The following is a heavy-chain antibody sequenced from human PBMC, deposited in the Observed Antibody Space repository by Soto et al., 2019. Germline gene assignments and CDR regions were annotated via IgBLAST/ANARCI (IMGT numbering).Heavy chain of an antibody. V-gene: IGHV5-51*07. CDR1: GYSFTSYW. J-gene: IGHJ3*02. D-gene: IGHD3-10*01. CDR2: IYPGDSDT. CDR3: ARSSLLLGASRYDAFDI. Sequence: GESLKISCKGSGYSFTSYWIGWVHQMPGKGLEWMGIIYPGDSDTRYSPSFQGQVTISADKSISTAYLQWSSLKASDTAMYYCARSSLLLGASRYDAFDIWGQGTMVTVSS.